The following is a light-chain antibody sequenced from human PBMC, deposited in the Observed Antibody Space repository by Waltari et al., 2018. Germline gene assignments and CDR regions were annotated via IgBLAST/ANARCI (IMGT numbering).Light chain of an antibody. Sequence: SYVLTQPPSMSVAPEQTARITCGGDNVGSKTVNWYQLKQGQAPLLVIYYDGERPSGRPERFSGSNSESTATLTISRVEAGDEADYFGQVWDTTSDHLIFGGGTKLTVL. J-gene: IGLJ2*01. CDR3: QVWDTTSDHLI. CDR2: YDG. V-gene: IGLV3-21*04. CDR1: NVGSKT.